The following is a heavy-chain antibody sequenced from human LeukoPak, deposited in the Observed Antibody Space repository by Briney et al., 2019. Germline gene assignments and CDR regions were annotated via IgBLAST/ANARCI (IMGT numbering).Heavy chain of an antibody. D-gene: IGHD2-2*01. CDR2: ISGSGGST. J-gene: IGHJ4*02. Sequence: GGSLRLSCAASGFTFSSYAMSWVRQAPGKGLEWVSAISGSGGSTYYADSVKGRFTISRDNSKNTLYLQMNSLRAEDTAVYYCATAPPYCSSTSCYFVYWGQGTLVTVSS. CDR3: ATAPPYCSSTSCYFVY. CDR1: GFTFSSYA. V-gene: IGHV3-23*01.